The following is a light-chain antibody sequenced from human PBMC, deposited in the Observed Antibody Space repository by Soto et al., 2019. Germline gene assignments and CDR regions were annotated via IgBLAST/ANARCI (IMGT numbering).Light chain of an antibody. Sequence: DIAMTQSPLSMPVTLGKPASISCRSSHSLVHSNPNTYLNLFHQSPRQSPRRLFYRVSNRDGVVPDRCGGGGSGADFTLKISMVEDEDVVDYCCMQGTHRRTFGQGTKVDIK. CDR3: MQGTHRRT. CDR2: RVS. CDR1: HSLVHSNPNTY. V-gene: IGKV2-30*02. J-gene: IGKJ1*01.